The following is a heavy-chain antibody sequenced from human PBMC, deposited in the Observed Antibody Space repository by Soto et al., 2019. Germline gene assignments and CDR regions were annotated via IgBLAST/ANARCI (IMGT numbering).Heavy chain of an antibody. V-gene: IGHV3-7*01. CDR3: AGFGELSVFDY. Sequence: GGSLRLSCAASGFTFSSYWMSWVRQAPGKGLEWVANIKQDGSEKYYVDSVKGRFTISRDNAKNSLYLQMNSLRAEDTAVYYCAGFGELSVFDYWGQGTLVTVSS. CDR1: GFTFSSYW. J-gene: IGHJ4*02. D-gene: IGHD3-10*01. CDR2: IKQDGSEK.